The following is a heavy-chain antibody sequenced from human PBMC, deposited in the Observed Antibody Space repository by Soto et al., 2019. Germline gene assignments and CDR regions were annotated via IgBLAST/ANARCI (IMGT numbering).Heavy chain of an antibody. D-gene: IGHD1-26*01. Sequence: ASVKVSCKASGGTFSSYAISWVRQAPGQGLEWMGGIIPIFGTANYAQKFQGRVTITADESTSTAYMELSSLRSEDTAVYYCAREFSGSYPHYYYYYGMDVWGQGTTVTVSS. V-gene: IGHV1-69*13. J-gene: IGHJ6*02. CDR1: GGTFSSYA. CDR3: AREFSGSYPHYYYYYGMDV. CDR2: IIPIFGTA.